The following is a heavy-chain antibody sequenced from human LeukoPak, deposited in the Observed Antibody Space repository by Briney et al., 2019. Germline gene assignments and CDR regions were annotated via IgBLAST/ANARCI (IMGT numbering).Heavy chain of an antibody. CDR2: ISGSGGST. CDR3: AKLLLLFGAIDY. CDR1: GFTFSSYG. J-gene: IGHJ4*02. V-gene: IGHV3-23*01. D-gene: IGHD2-21*02. Sequence: PGGSLRLSCAASGFTFSSYGMSWVRQAPGKGLEWVSAISGSGGSTYYADSVKGRFTISRDNSKNTLYLQMNSLRAEDTAVYYCAKLLLLFGAIDYWGQGTLVTVPS.